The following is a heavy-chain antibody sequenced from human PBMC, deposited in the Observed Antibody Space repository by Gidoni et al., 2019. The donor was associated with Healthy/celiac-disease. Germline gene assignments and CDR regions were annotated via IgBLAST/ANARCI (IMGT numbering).Heavy chain of an antibody. D-gene: IGHD3-10*01. V-gene: IGHV4-34*01. CDR3: ARGAYYYGSGSYLPPYYYYYGMDV. Sequence: QVQLQQWGAGLLKPSETLSLTCAVYGGSFSGYYWSWIRQPPGKGLEWIGEINHSGSTNYNPSLKSRVTISVDTSKNQFSLKLSSVTAADTAVYYCARGAYYYGSGSYLPPYYYYYGMDVWGQGTTVTVSS. J-gene: IGHJ6*02. CDR2: INHSGST. CDR1: GGSFSGYY.